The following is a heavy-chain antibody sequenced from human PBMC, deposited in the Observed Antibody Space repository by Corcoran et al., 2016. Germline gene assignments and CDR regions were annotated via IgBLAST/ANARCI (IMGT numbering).Heavy chain of an antibody. V-gene: IGHV3-74*03. J-gene: IGHJ3*01. Sequence: EVQLVESGGGLVQPGGSLRLSCAASGFAFSTYWMHWVRQVPGKGLMWVSRITGDGSDTTYADSVKGRFTISRDNAENTLYLQMDSPRAEYTAVYDCARGGGWSSGRFRAFGFWGQGTMVTVSS. CDR2: ITGDGSDT. CDR1: GFAFSTYW. CDR3: ARGGGWSSGRFRAFGF. D-gene: IGHD6-25*01.